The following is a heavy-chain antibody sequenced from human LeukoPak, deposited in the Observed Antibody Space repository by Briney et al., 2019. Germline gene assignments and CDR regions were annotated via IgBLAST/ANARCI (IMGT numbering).Heavy chain of an antibody. Sequence: GGSLRLSCAASGFTFSRYAMSWVRQAPGKGLEWVSGISGSGDTTYYADSVKGRFTISRDNSKNTGYLQMNSLRAEDTAVYYCAKDSGGAGYTWAHFDYWGQGTLVTVSS. CDR1: GFTFSRYA. J-gene: IGHJ4*02. CDR2: ISGSGDTT. V-gene: IGHV3-23*01. D-gene: IGHD5-24*01. CDR3: AKDSGGAGYTWAHFDY.